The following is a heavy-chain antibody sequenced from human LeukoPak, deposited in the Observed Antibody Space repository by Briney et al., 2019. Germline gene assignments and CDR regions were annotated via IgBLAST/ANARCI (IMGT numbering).Heavy chain of an antibody. CDR2: ISSSSSYI. Sequence: PGRSLRLSCAASGFTFSSYSMNWVRQAPGKGLEWVSSISSSSSYIYYADSVKGRFTISRDNAKNSLYLQMNSLRAEDTAVYYCARDLSEPGPYYFDYWGQGTLVTVSS. CDR1: GFTFSSYS. D-gene: IGHD3-10*01. CDR3: ARDLSEPGPYYFDY. V-gene: IGHV3-21*01. J-gene: IGHJ4*02.